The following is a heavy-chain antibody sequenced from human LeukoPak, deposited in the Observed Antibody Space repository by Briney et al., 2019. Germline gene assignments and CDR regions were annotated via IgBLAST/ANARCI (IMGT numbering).Heavy chain of an antibody. J-gene: IGHJ6*03. CDR3: ARGPLYYGPYYYYMDV. CDR2: MNPNSGNT. Sequence: ASVKVSCKASGYTFTSYDINWVRQATGQGLEWMGWMNPNSGNTGYAQKFQGRVTMTRNTSISTAYMELSSLRSEDTAVYYCARGPLYYGPYYYYMDVWGKGTTVTVSS. CDR1: GYTFTSYD. D-gene: IGHD3-10*01. V-gene: IGHV1-8*01.